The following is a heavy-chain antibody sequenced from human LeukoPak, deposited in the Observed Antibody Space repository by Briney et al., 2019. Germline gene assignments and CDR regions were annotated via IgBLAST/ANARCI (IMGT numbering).Heavy chain of an antibody. CDR3: TRAQVVLMPFADY. CDR1: GFTFSTYY. D-gene: IGHD2-8*01. CDR2: ISHSGETI. Sequence: GGSLRLSCAASGFTFSTYYMSWLRQAPGKGVEWVSYISHSGETIHYADSVKGRFTISRDNPKNSLFLQMNSLRAEDTAVYYCTRAQVVLMPFADYWGQGTQVTVTS. J-gene: IGHJ4*02. V-gene: IGHV3-11*04.